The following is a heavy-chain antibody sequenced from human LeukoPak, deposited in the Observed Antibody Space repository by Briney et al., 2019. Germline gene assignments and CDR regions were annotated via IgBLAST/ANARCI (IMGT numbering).Heavy chain of an antibody. Sequence: SETLSLTCTVSGGSISSGDHYWSWIRQPPGKGLEWIGYIYYSGSTYSNPSLNSRVTMSVDTSKNQFSLKLSSVTAADTAVYYCARVPVAGYCSSTSCNYGMDVWGQGTTVTVSS. CDR3: ARVPVAGYCSSTSCNYGMDV. V-gene: IGHV4-30-4*02. CDR2: IYYSGST. D-gene: IGHD2-2*01. J-gene: IGHJ6*02. CDR1: GGSISSGDHY.